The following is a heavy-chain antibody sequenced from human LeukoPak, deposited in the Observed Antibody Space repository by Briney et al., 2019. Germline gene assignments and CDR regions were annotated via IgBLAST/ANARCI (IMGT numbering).Heavy chain of an antibody. D-gene: IGHD6-19*01. Sequence: PSETLSLTCTVSGGSISSSSYYWGWIRQPPGKGLEWIGSIYYSGSTYYNPSLKSRVTISVDTSKNQFSLKLSSVTAADTAVYYCARRIAVADQYYFDYWGQGTLVTAAS. CDR1: GGSISSSSYY. V-gene: IGHV4-39*01. J-gene: IGHJ4*02. CDR3: ARRIAVADQYYFDY. CDR2: IYYSGST.